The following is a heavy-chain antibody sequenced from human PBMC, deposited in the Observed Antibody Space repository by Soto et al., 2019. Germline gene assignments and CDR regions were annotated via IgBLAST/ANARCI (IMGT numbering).Heavy chain of an antibody. D-gene: IGHD3-3*01. J-gene: IGHJ4*02. CDR1: GGSISSGGYY. CDR3: ARSSLRFLEWLFPFDY. CDR2: IYYSGST. V-gene: IGHV4-31*03. Sequence: SETLSLTCTVSGGSISSGGYYWSWIRQHPGKGLEWIGYIYYSGSTYYNPSLKSRVTISVDTSKNQFSLKLSSVTAADTAVYYCARSSLRFLEWLFPFDYWGQGTLVTVSS.